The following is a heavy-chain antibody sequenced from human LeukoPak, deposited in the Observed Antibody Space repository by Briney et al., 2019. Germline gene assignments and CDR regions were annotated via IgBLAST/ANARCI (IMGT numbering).Heavy chain of an antibody. CDR2: IYYSGST. V-gene: IGHV4-59*01. J-gene: IGHJ4*02. Sequence: SETLSLTCTVSGGSISSYYWSWIRQPPGKGLEWIGYIYYSGSTNYNPSLKSRVTISVDTSKNQFSLKLSSVTAADTAVYYCARERYDILTGIYFDYWGQGTLVTVSS. D-gene: IGHD3-9*01. CDR1: GGSISSYY. CDR3: ARERYDILTGIYFDY.